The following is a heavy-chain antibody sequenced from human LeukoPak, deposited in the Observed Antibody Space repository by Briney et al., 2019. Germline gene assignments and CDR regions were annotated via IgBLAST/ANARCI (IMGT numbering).Heavy chain of an antibody. CDR1: GFTFSSYW. J-gene: IGHJ4*02. D-gene: IGHD5-18*01. CDR3: ARHVDTAMASFDY. Sequence: GGSLRLSCAASGFTFSSYWLSWVRQAPGKGLEWVANIKQDGSEKYYVDSVKGRFTISRDNAKNSLYLQMNSLRAEDTAVYYCARHVDTAMASFDYWGQGTMVTVSS. CDR2: IKQDGSEK. V-gene: IGHV3-7*01.